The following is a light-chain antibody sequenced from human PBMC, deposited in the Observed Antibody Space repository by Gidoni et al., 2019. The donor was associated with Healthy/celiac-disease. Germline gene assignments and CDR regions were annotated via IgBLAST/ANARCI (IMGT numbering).Light chain of an antibody. V-gene: IGKV1-33*01. J-gene: IGKJ3*01. CDR2: DAS. CDR3: QQYEA. CDR1: QDISNY. Sequence: DIQMTQSPSSLSASVGDRVPLTCQASQDISNYLNWYQQKPGKAPKLLIYDASNLETGVPSRFSGSGSGTDFTFTISSLQPEDIATYYCQQYEAFGPGTKVDIK.